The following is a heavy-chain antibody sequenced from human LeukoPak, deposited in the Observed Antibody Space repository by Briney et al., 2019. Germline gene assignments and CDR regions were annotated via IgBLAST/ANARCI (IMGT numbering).Heavy chain of an antibody. CDR1: GFTFSSYA. D-gene: IGHD3-3*01. CDR2: ISGSGGTT. V-gene: IGHV3-23*01. J-gene: IGHJ4*02. CDR3: AKDYAEWPICHFDY. Sequence: GGSLRLSCAASGFTFSSYAMSWVRQAPGKGLEWVSGISGSGGTTYYGDSVKGRFTVSRDNSKNTLYLQMNSLRAEDTAVYYCAKDYAEWPICHFDYWGQGTLVTVSS.